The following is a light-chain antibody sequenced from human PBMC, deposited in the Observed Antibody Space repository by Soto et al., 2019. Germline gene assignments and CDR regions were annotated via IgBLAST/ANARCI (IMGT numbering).Light chain of an antibody. CDR1: QNIRSS. CDR2: AAS. J-gene: IGKJ1*01. Sequence: DIQMTQSPSSLSASAGDRVTITCRASQNIRSSLNWYQQKPGKAPKPLIYAASSLHSGVPSRFSGSGSGTDFTLTISSLQPDDFASYYCQQSYITPPTFGQGNKVDIK. CDR3: QQSYITPPT. V-gene: IGKV1-39*01.